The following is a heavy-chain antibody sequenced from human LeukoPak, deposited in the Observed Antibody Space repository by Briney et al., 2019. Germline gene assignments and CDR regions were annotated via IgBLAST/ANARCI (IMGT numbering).Heavy chain of an antibody. CDR3: ATQGPLGELELRPHYYYYYMDV. D-gene: IGHD1-7*01. V-gene: IGHV1-24*01. CDR2: FDPEDGET. J-gene: IGHJ6*03. Sequence: ASVKVSCKVSGYTLTELSMHWVRQAPGKGLEWMGGFDPEDGETIYAQKFQGRVTMTEDTSTDTAYMELSSLRSEDTAVYYCATQGPLGELELRPHYYYYYMDVWGKGTTVTVSS. CDR1: GYTLTELS.